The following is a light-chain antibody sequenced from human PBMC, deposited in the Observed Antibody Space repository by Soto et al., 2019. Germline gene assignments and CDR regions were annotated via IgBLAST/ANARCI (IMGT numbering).Light chain of an antibody. CDR3: QQYDKWSPLT. J-gene: IGKJ4*01. CDR2: GAS. V-gene: IGKV3D-15*01. CDR1: QSVGRN. Sequence: VVMTQSPATLSVSPGESATLSCRASQSVGRNLAWYQQKPGQAPRLLLYGASFRATNVTDRFSGRGSGTEFTFTISGLQSDDFAVYYCQQYDKWSPLTFGEGTKVEIK.